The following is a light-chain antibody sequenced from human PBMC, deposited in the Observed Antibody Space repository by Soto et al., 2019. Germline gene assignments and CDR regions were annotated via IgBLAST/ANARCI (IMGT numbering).Light chain of an antibody. CDR1: SSDIGAYNY. CDR3: SSFTSTTILV. J-gene: IGLJ2*01. Sequence: QSALTQPASVSGSPGQSITISRTGSSSDIGAYNYVSWYQQSPGKAPKLIIYEVSNRPSGISNRFSGSKSGNTASLTISGLQAEDEADYHCSSFTSTTILVFGGGTKLTVL. V-gene: IGLV2-14*01. CDR2: EVS.